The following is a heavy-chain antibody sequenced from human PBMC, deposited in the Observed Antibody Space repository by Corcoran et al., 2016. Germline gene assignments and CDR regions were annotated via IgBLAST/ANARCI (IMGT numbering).Heavy chain of an antibody. V-gene: IGHV5-51*01. D-gene: IGHD3-3*01. CDR3: AIVTLEGHWHLYC. CDR1: GYTFTSYW. Sequence: EVQLVQSGAEVKKPGESLKISCQGSGYTFTSYWIGWVRQMPEKGLGWMGIIYPGNSDTRYSPSFQGQVTISADKSINTAYLQWRSLKASDTVIYYCAIVTLEGHWHLYCWGRGT. J-gene: IGHJ4*01. CDR2: IYPGNSDT.